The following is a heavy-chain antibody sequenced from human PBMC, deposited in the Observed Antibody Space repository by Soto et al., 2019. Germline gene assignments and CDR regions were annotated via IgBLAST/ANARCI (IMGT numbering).Heavy chain of an antibody. CDR1: GGSFSGFY. Sequence: SETLSLTCAVYGGSFSGFYCSWIRQPPGKGLEWIGEINHSGSPYYNPSLKSRVTISVDTSKNHLSLNLSSVTAADTAVYYCARGGVKVGNYYYYYGMDVWGQGTKVTV. V-gene: IGHV4-34*01. CDR3: ARGGVKVGNYYYYYGMDV. D-gene: IGHD7-27*01. J-gene: IGHJ6*02. CDR2: INHSGSP.